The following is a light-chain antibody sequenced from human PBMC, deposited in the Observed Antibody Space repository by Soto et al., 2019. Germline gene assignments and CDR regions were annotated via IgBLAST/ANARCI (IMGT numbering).Light chain of an antibody. CDR2: GAS. CDR3: QQYNNWPLT. J-gene: IGKJ4*01. V-gene: IGKV3-15*01. CDR1: QSVGSN. Sequence: EIVMTQSPATLSVSPGERATLSCRASQSVGSNLAWYQQKPGQAPRLLIYGASTRATGIPARFSGSGSGTEFTLTISSLQSEDFAVYSCQQYNNWPLTFGGGTKVEI.